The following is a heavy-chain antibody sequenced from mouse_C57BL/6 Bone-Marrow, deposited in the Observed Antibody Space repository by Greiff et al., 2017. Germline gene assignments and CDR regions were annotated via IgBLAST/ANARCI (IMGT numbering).Heavy chain of an antibody. V-gene: IGHV1-54*01. CDR1: GYAFTNYL. CDR3: ARSGIYYGSRGYFDY. J-gene: IGHJ2*01. D-gene: IGHD1-1*01. CDR2: INPGSGGT. Sequence: VKLQQSGAELVRPGTSVKVSCKASGYAFTNYLIEWVKQRPGQGLEWIGVINPGSGGTNYNEKFKGKATLTADKSSSTAYMQLSSLTSEDSAVYFCARSGIYYGSRGYFDYWGQGTTLTVSS.